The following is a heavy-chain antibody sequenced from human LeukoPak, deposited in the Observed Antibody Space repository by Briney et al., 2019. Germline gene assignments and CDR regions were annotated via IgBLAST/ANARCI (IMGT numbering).Heavy chain of an antibody. V-gene: IGHV3-21*01. J-gene: IGHJ4*02. CDR2: ISSSSSYI. Sequence: GGSLRLSCAASGFTFSSYSMNWVRQAPGKGLEWVSSISSSSSYIYYADSVKGRFTISRDNAKNSLYLQMNSLRAEDTAVYYCARVSSMVRGVIIKDIDYWGQGTLVTVSS. CDR1: GFTFSSYS. CDR3: ARVSSMVRGVIIKDIDY. D-gene: IGHD3-10*01.